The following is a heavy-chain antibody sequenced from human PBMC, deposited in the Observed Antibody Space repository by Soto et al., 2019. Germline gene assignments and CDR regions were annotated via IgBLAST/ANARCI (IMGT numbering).Heavy chain of an antibody. Sequence: AGGSLRLSCAASGFTFSNVWMNWVRQAPGKGLEWVGRIKSKTDGGTTDYAAPVKGRFTISRDDSKNTLYLQMNSLKTEDTAVYYCTTVVRYCISTSCYGPGFWGQGTTVTVSS. CDR1: GFTFSNVW. D-gene: IGHD2-2*01. CDR2: IKSKTDGGTT. CDR3: TTVVRYCISTSCYGPGF. V-gene: IGHV3-15*07. J-gene: IGHJ6*02.